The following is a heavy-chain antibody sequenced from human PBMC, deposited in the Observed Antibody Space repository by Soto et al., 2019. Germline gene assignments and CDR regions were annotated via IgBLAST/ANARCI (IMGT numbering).Heavy chain of an antibody. D-gene: IGHD1-26*01. CDR1: GFTFDDYA. J-gene: IGHJ5*02. V-gene: IGHV3-9*01. Sequence: GGSLRLSCAASGFTFDDYAMHWVRQAPGKGLEWVSGISWNSGSIGYADSVKGRFTISRDNAKNSLYLQMNSLRAEDTALYYCAKDTKGVVGAGWFDPWGQGTLVTVSS. CDR2: ISWNSGSI. CDR3: AKDTKGVVGAGWFDP.